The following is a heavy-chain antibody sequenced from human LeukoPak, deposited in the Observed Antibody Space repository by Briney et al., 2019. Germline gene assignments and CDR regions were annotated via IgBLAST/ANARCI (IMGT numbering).Heavy chain of an antibody. CDR3: ARAAGSSSWYSPYYYYYYMDV. CDR2: ISAYNGNT. D-gene: IGHD6-13*01. V-gene: IGHV1-18*01. Sequence: ASVKVSCKASGYTFTSYGISWVRQAPGQGLEWMGWISAYNGNTNYAQKLQGRVTMTTDTSTSTAYMELRSLRSDDTAVYYCARAAGSSSWYSPYYYYYYMDVWGKGTTVTVSS. CDR1: GYTFTSYG. J-gene: IGHJ6*03.